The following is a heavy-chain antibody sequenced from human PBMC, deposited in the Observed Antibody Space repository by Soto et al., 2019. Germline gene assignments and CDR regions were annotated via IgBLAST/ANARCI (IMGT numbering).Heavy chain of an antibody. CDR1: GYTFTSYG. CDR2: ISAYNGNT. V-gene: IGHV1-18*01. J-gene: IGHJ6*02. D-gene: IGHD4-17*01. Sequence: ASVKVSCKASGYTFTSYGISWVRQAPGQGLEWMGWISAYNGNTNYAQKLQGRVTMTTDTSTSTAYMELRSLRSDDTAVYYCARFDYGDFYYYYGMDVWGQGTTVTVS. CDR3: ARFDYGDFYYYYGMDV.